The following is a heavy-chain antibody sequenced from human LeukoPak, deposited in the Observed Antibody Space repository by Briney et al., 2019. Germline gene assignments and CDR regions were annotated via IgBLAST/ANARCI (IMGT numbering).Heavy chain of an antibody. J-gene: IGHJ4*02. Sequence: SETLSLTCAVSGGSISSGGYSWSWIRQPPGKGLEWIGYIYHSGSTYYNPSLKSRVTISVDTSKNQFSLKLSSVTAADTAVYYCASSKLWFGELLYDNYWGQGTLVTVSS. CDR1: GGSISSGGYS. V-gene: IGHV4-30-2*01. CDR3: ASSKLWFGELLYDNY. D-gene: IGHD3-10*01. CDR2: IYHSGST.